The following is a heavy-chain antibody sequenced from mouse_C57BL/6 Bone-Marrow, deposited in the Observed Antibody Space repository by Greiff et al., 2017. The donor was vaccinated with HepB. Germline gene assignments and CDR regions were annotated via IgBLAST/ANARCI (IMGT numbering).Heavy chain of an antibody. J-gene: IGHJ3*01. CDR2: IYPGSGNT. D-gene: IGHD3-2*02. Sequence: SGAELVRPGASVKLSCKASGYTFTDYYINWVKQRPGQGLEWIARIYPGSGNTYYNEKFKGKATLTAEKSSSTAYMQLSSLTSEDSAVYFCARWEDSSGYTFAYWGQGTLVTVSA. V-gene: IGHV1-76*01. CDR3: ARWEDSSGYTFAY. CDR1: GYTFTDYY.